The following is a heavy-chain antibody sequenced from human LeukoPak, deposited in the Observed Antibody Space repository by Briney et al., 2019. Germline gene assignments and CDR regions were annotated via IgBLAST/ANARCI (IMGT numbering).Heavy chain of an antibody. J-gene: IGHJ4*02. CDR2: IGPVGDSP. CDR1: GFNFRDAA. CDR3: ARSASGWYNFDY. D-gene: IGHD6-19*01. V-gene: IGHV3-23*01. Sequence: GGSLRLSCAASGFNFRDAAMTWVRQAPGKGLEWVSLIGPVGDSPFYADSVKGRFTISRDNSKNTLFLQMNSLRAEDTAVYYCARSASGWYNFDYWGQGTLVTVCS.